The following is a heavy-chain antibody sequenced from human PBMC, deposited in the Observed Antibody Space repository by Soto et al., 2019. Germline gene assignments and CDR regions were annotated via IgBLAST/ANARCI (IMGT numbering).Heavy chain of an antibody. V-gene: IGHV1-2*04. CDR3: ATAYYDFWSGYRYYYYYGMDV. CDR2: INPNSGGT. D-gene: IGHD3-3*01. CDR1: GYTFTGYY. Sequence: VASVKVSCKASGYTFTGYYMHWVRQAPGQGLEWMGWINPNSGGTNYAQKFQGWVTMTRDTSISTAYMELSRLRSDDTAVYYCATAYYDFWSGYRYYYYYGMDVWGQGTTVTVSS. J-gene: IGHJ6*02.